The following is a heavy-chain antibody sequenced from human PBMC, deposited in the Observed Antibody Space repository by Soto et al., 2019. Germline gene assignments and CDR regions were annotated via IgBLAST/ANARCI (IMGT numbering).Heavy chain of an antibody. J-gene: IGHJ3*02. D-gene: IGHD5-12*01. CDR2: ISYDGSNK. Sequence: GSLRLSCAASGFTFSSYGMHWVRQAPGKGLEWVAVISYDGSNKYYADSVKGRFTISRDNSKNTLYLQMNSLRAEDTAVYYCAKDRGVATISGAFDIWGQGTMVTVSS. V-gene: IGHV3-30*18. CDR3: AKDRGVATISGAFDI. CDR1: GFTFSSYG.